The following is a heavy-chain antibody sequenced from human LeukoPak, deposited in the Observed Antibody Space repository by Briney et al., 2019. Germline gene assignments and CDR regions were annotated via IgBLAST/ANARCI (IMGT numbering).Heavy chain of an antibody. D-gene: IGHD3-10*01. CDR1: GYTLTTYA. V-gene: IGHV1-8*01. Sequence: ASVKVSCKASGYTLTTYAINWVRQATGQGLEWMGWMNPNSGNTGYAQKFQGRVTMTRNTSMSTAYMELNSLRSEDTAVYYCARANYYGSGKKDLDYWGQGTLVTVSS. CDR3: ARANYYGSGKKDLDY. J-gene: IGHJ4*02. CDR2: MNPNSGNT.